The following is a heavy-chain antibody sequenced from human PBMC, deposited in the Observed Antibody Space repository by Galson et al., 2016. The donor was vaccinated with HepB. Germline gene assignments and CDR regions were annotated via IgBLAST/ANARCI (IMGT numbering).Heavy chain of an antibody. V-gene: IGHV1-3*04. Sequence: SVKVSCKASGYTFTSYAIHWVRPAPGQRLEWMGWTNNANGNTEYSQSFQGRVTFTRDTSASTAYMELSSLRSEDTAVYYCARDGGSGWSRLWWGQGTLVAVSS. CDR3: ARDGGSGWSRLW. J-gene: IGHJ4*02. CDR1: GYTFTSYA. D-gene: IGHD6-19*01. CDR2: TNNANGNT.